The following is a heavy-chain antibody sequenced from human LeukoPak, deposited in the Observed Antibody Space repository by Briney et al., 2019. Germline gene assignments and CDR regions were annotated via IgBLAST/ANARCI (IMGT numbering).Heavy chain of an antibody. Sequence: PGGSLRLSCAASGFTFSSYAMHWVRQAPGKGLEWVAVTWFDGSNKYYADSVKGRFTISRDNAKNSLYLQMNSLRAEDTAVYYCAKDGGLWVSAHWGDSWGRGTLVTVSS. CDR1: GFTFSSYA. V-gene: IGHV3-30*04. D-gene: IGHD7-27*01. CDR3: AKDGGLWVSAHWGDS. J-gene: IGHJ4*02. CDR2: TWFDGSNK.